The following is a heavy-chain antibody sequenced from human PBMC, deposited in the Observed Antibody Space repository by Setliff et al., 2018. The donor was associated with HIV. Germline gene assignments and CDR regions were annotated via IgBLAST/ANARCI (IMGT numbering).Heavy chain of an antibody. CDR3: ARQDGTTVLSKDFDY. CDR2: ISGYSGNT. D-gene: IGHD4-17*01. CDR1: VYTFTSYG. Sequence: ASVKVSCKASVYTFTSYGVSWVRQAPGHGLEWMGWISGYSGNTNYAQKLQGRVTMTTDTSTSTACMELSSLRSDDTAVYYCARQDGTTVLSKDFDYWGQGTLVTVSS. J-gene: IGHJ4*02. V-gene: IGHV1-18*01.